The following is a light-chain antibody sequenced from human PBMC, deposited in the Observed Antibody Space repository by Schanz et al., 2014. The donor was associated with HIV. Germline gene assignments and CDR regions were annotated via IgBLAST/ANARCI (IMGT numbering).Light chain of an antibody. CDR1: SSNFSSNA. CDR2: ANN. V-gene: IGLV1-44*01. J-gene: IGLJ1*01. Sequence: QSVLTQPPSASGTPGQRVTISCSGSSSNFSSNAVNWYQQLPGTAPKLLMYANNQRASGVPDRFSGSKSGNTASLAISGLQAEDEADYYCCSYAGSYTSLYVFGTGTKLTVL. CDR3: CSYAGSYTSLYV.